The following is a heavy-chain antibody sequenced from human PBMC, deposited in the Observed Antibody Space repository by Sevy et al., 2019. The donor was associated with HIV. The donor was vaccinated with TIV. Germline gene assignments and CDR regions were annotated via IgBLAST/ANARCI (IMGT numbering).Heavy chain of an antibody. D-gene: IGHD3-16*01. Sequence: SETLSLTCTVSGGSISGGDYYWSWIRQPPGKGLEWIGYIYYYGSTYYNPSLESRVSISLDTSKNQISLRLTSVTAVDTAVYHCARHIRVPYTNSWWYFEYWGQGTLVTVSS. CDR1: GGSISGGDYY. J-gene: IGHJ4*02. CDR3: ARHIRVPYTNSWWYFEY. V-gene: IGHV4-30-4*01. CDR2: IYYYGST.